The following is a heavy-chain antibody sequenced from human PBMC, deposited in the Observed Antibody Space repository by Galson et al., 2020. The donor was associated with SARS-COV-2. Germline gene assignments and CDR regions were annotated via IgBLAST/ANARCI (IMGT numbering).Heavy chain of an antibody. CDR2: IHTSGNR. V-gene: IGHV4-61*02. CDR3: ARGVVAGTGD. Sequence: SETLSLTCAVSGDSISSGSFYWSWIRQPAGKGLEWIGRIHTSGNRNYNPSLKSRVNISLDTSKNQFSLKLSSVTAADTAVYYCARGVVAGTGDWGQGTLVTVSS. CDR1: GDSISSGSFY. J-gene: IGHJ4*02. D-gene: IGHD6-19*01.